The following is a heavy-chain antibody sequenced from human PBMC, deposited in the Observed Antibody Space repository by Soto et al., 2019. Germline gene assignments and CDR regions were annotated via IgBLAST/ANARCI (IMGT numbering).Heavy chain of an antibody. V-gene: IGHV4-34*01. CDR2: INHSGST. CDR3: ARARRTTYYDILTGPKGPYFDY. CDR1: GGSFSGYY. J-gene: IGHJ4*02. D-gene: IGHD3-9*01. Sequence: SETLSLTCAVYGGSFSGYYWSWIRQPPGKGLEWIGEINHSGSTNYNPSLKSRVTISVDTSKNQFSLKLSSVTAADTAVYYCARARRTTYYDILTGPKGPYFDYWGQGTLVTVSS.